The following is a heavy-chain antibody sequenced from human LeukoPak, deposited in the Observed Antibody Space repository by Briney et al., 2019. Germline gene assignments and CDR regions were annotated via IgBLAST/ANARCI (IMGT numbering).Heavy chain of an antibody. Sequence: GKSLTLSCVASQFTFSHYGMHWVRQAPGKGLEWVAVIWNDGSNQYYADSVKGRFTISRDNSQNTVYLQMNSLRAEDTAVYCCAKDAQRGFDYSNSLEYWGQGTLVTVSS. V-gene: IGHV3-33*06. CDR3: AKDAQRGFDYSNSLEY. CDR1: QFTFSHYG. J-gene: IGHJ4*02. D-gene: IGHD4-11*01. CDR2: IWNDGSNQ.